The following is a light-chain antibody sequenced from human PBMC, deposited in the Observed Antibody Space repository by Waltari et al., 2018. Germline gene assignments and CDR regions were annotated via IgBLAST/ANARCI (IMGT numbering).Light chain of an antibody. J-gene: IGKJ2*01. V-gene: IGKV3-20*01. CDR2: GAS. Sequence: EIVLTQSPGTLSLSPGERGNLSCRASQSVANNYLAWYQQRPGQAPRLLIYGASTRATGIPDRFTGSGSGTDFTLTLSRLEPADFAVYFCQQYVSSPYTFGQGTKLEIK. CDR1: QSVANNY. CDR3: QQYVSSPYT.